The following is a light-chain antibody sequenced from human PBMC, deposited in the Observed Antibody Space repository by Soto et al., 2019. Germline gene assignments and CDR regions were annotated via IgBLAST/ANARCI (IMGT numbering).Light chain of an antibody. J-gene: IGKJ2*01. V-gene: IGKV3-20*01. CDR1: RSVTSNY. CDR2: GAS. CDR3: QQYASSPFT. Sequence: EIVLTQSPGTLSLSPGERATLSCRASRSVTSNYLGWYQQKPGQAPRLLIYGASSRATGIPDRFSGSGSGTDFTLTVSRLEPEDFALYYWQQYASSPFTFGQGTKLEI.